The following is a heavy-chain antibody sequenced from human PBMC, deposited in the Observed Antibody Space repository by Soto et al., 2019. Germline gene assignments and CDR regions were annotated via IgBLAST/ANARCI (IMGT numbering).Heavy chain of an antibody. CDR3: ARTVREQWLTDY. V-gene: IGHV5-51*01. Sequence: GESLKISCKGSGYSFTTYWIGWVGQMPGKGLEWMGIIYPTDSDTRYSPSFQGQVTISADKSISTAYLQWSSLKASDTAMYYCARTVREQWLTDYWGRGTLVTVSS. CDR1: GYSFTTYW. D-gene: IGHD6-19*01. J-gene: IGHJ4*02. CDR2: IYPTDSDT.